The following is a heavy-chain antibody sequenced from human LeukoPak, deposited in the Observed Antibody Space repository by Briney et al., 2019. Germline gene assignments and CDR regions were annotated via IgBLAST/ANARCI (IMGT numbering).Heavy chain of an antibody. D-gene: IGHD4-17*01. CDR3: ARDSTPYGHSGY. V-gene: IGHV4-59*01. J-gene: IGHJ4*02. Sequence: SETLSLTCPVSGGSINNYYWSWIRQPPGKGLEWIGYIYYSGTTNFNPSLKSRVTISVDTSKNQFSLRLSSVTAADTAVYYCARDSTPYGHSGYWGQGTLVTVSP. CDR2: IYYSGTT. CDR1: GGSINNYY.